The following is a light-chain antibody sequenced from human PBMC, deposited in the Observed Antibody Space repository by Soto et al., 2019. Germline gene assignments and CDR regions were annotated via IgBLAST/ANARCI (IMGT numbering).Light chain of an antibody. CDR2: DVS. CDR1: SSDVGGSNY. V-gene: IGLV2-11*01. Sequence: QSALTQPRSVSGSPGQSVTISCTGTSSDVGGSNYVSWYQQHPGKAPKLMIYDVSKRPSGVPDRFSGSKSGNTASLTISGLQADDEAEYYCCSYAGSYTDVFGTGTQLTVL. J-gene: IGLJ6*01. CDR3: CSYAGSYTDV.